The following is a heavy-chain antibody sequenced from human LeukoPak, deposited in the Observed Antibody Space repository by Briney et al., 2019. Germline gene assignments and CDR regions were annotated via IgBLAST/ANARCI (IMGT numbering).Heavy chain of an antibody. CDR3: ARRYYYNLGSFPFDF. CDR2: IHNSGTT. Sequence: PSETLSLTCAVSGGPFSGYFGSWIRQSSGKGLEWIGEIHNSGTTNYNPSLNRRVTISEDTSKNQFYLNLSSVTAADTAVYYCARRYYYNLGSFPFDFWGQGTLVTVSS. V-gene: IGHV4-34*01. J-gene: IGHJ4*02. D-gene: IGHD3-10*01. CDR1: GGPFSGYF.